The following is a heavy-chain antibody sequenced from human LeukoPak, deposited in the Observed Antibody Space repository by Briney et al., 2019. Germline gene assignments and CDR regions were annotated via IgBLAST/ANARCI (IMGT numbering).Heavy chain of an antibody. CDR1: GGSISSDY. Sequence: SETLSLTCTVSGGSISSDYWSWIRQPPGKGLEWIGHIYYSGSTHHNPSLKSRVTISVDTSKNQFSLKLSSVTATDTAVYYCARSLLSAGSGSYGFDPWGQGTLVTVSS. CDR3: ARSLLSAGSGSYGFDP. V-gene: IGHV4-30-4*01. D-gene: IGHD3-10*01. CDR2: IYYSGST. J-gene: IGHJ5*02.